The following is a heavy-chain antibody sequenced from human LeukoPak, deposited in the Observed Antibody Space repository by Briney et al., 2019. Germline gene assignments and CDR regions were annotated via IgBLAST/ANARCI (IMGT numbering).Heavy chain of an antibody. J-gene: IGHJ5*01. V-gene: IGHV1-2*02. CDR3: AKRLPLSAIVGKNWFDS. CDR1: GYTFNDYQ. Sequence: RGASVKVSCKASGYTFNDYQMHWVRQAPGRGLEWVGLINPNSGGTKIAQKFQGRVTMTRDTSLSTAHMELTRLRTDDTADYYCAKRLPLSAIVGKNWFDSWGQGTLVTVSS. CDR2: INPNSGGT. D-gene: IGHD1-26*01.